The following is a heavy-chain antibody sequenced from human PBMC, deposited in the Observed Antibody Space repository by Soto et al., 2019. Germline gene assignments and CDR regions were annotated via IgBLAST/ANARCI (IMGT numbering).Heavy chain of an antibody. CDR2: VKSKADGGTA. CDR3: NPYPDFWGGHTPL. CDR1: GFSISNAW. Sequence: ESGGGLVKPGGSLRLSCAASGFSISNAWMHWVRQAPGKGLEWVGRVKSKADGGTADYAAPVKGIFTISRDDSKNTQYLQMNSLKMDDTAVYYCNPYPDFWGGHTPLWGQGTLVTVSS. J-gene: IGHJ4*02. D-gene: IGHD3-3*01. V-gene: IGHV3-15*07.